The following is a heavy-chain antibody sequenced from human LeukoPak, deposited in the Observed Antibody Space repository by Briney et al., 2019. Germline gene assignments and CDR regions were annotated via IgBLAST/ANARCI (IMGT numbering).Heavy chain of an antibody. J-gene: IGHJ4*02. CDR2: IFYSGST. CDR1: GGAISGYY. V-gene: IGHV4-59*01. CDR3: ARALPREYYGSGSYYGYYFDY. Sequence: SETLSLTCTVSGGAISGYYWSWIRQPPGKGLEWIGFIFYSGSTNYNPSLKSRVTISVDTSKNQFSLKLSSVTAADTAVYYCARALPREYYGSGSYYGYYFDYWGQGTLVTVSS. D-gene: IGHD3-10*01.